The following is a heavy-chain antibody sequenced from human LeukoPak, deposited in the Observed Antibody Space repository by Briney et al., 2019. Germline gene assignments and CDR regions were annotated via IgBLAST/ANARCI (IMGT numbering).Heavy chain of an antibody. J-gene: IGHJ4*02. Sequence: PGGSLRLSCAASGFTFSSYWMSWVRQAPGKGLEWVANIKQDGSEKYYVDSVKGRFTISRDNAKNSLYLQMSSLRAEDTAVYYCARDRHYYGSGSRFDYWGQGTLVTVSS. CDR3: ARDRHYYGSGSRFDY. CDR2: IKQDGSEK. V-gene: IGHV3-7*01. CDR1: GFTFSSYW. D-gene: IGHD3-10*01.